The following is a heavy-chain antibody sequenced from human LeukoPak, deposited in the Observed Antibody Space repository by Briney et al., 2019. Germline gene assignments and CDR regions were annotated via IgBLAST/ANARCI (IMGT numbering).Heavy chain of an antibody. Sequence: GGSLRPSCVASGFIFGDYSMNWVRQAPGKGLEWISYVGIDSGNTMYADSVKGRFTISGDRAKNSLYLQMNSLRVEDTAVYYCARDTKYAFDNWGQGTLVTVSS. CDR3: ARDTKYAFDN. J-gene: IGHJ4*02. CDR1: GFIFGDYS. V-gene: IGHV3-48*01. CDR2: VGIDSGNT. D-gene: IGHD2-2*01.